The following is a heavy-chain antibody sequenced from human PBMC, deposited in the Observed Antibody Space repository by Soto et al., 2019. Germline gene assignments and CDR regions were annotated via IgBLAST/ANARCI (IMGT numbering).Heavy chain of an antibody. Sequence: EVQLVESGGGLVQPGGSLRLSCAASGFTFSSYSMIWVRQAPGKGLEWVSYISISSSTIYYVDSVKGRFTISRDNAQNSLYLQMNSLRDEDTAVYYCTRDPYGMDVWGQGTTVTVSS. CDR3: TRDPYGMDV. V-gene: IGHV3-48*02. CDR1: GFTFSSYS. J-gene: IGHJ6*02. CDR2: ISISSSTI.